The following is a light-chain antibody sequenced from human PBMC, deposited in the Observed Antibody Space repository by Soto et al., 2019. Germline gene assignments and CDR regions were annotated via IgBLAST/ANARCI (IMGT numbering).Light chain of an antibody. CDR3: QQYLSIPQT. Sequence: DIVMTQSPDSLTVSLGERATINCKSTQSVLYSNNEKNFLAWYQQKPGQPPKLLISWASTRASGVPDRFSGSGSGTDFTLTISSLQAEDVAVYYCQQYLSIPQTFGQGTKVEIK. J-gene: IGKJ1*01. CDR1: QSVLYSNNEKNF. V-gene: IGKV4-1*01. CDR2: WAS.